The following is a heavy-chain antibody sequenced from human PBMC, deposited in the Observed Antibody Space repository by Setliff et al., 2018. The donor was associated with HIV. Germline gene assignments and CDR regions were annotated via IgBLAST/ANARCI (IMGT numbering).Heavy chain of an antibody. CDR3: ARDRIEFVAEDPHDVLDI. CDR2: IHTSGNT. J-gene: IGHJ3*02. D-gene: IGHD5-12*01. V-gene: IGHV4-4*07. Sequence: SETLSLTCSVSGHSISGYYWSWIRQPAGRGLEWIGRIHTSGNTNYNPSLRGRVTMSVDMSKNQFSLKLTSVSAADTAVYYCARDRIEFVAEDPHDVLDILGRGTLVTVSS. CDR1: GHSISGYY.